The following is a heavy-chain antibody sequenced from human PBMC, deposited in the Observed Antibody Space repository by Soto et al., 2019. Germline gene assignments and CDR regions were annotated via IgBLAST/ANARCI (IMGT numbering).Heavy chain of an antibody. V-gene: IGHV3-23*01. D-gene: IGHD1-1*01. J-gene: IGHJ4*02. CDR1: GFTFSSYA. CDR3: AKDWNTGSGLLDY. Sequence: PGGSLRLSCAASGFTFSSYAMNWVRQAPGKGLEWVSAISGSGGDTYYADSVKGRFTISRDNSKNTLYLQMNSLRTEDTAVYYCAKDWNTGSGLLDYWGQGTLVTVSS. CDR2: ISGSGGDT.